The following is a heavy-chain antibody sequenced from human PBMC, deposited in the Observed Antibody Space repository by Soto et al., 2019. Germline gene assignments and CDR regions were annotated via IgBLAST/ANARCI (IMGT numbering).Heavy chain of an antibody. V-gene: IGHV1-18*01. J-gene: IGHJ4*02. CDR3: ARDIKGYGSGSFDY. D-gene: IGHD3-10*01. Sequence: ASVKVSCKASGYTFTSYGISWVRQAPGQGLEWMGWISAYNGNTNYAQKLQGRVTMTTETSTSTAYMELRSLRSDDTAVYYCARDIKGYGSGSFDYRGQGTLVTVSS. CDR2: ISAYNGNT. CDR1: GYTFTSYG.